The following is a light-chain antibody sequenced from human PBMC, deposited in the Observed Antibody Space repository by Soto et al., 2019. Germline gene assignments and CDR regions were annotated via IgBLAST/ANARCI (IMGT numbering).Light chain of an antibody. V-gene: IGLV1-40*01. CDR2: GNS. Sequence: QSVLTQPPSVSGAPGQRVTISCTGCSSNIGAGYDVHWYQQLPGTAPKLLIYGNSNRPSGVPDRFSGSKSGTSASLAITGLQAEDEADYDSSLSAVVFGGGTKLTVL. CDR1: SSNIGAGYD. CDR3: SLSAVV. J-gene: IGLJ2*01.